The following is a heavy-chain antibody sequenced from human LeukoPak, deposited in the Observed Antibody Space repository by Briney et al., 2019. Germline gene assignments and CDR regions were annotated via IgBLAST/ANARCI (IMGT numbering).Heavy chain of an antibody. D-gene: IGHD3-3*01. Sequence: GRALRLSCAASGFTLSGPYMSWVRQAPGKGLEWVSYISGSGTTTHYADSVKGRFTISRDNSKNTLYLQMGSLRAEDMAVYYCARAPGYFTIFGAPIIWGQGTMVTVSS. J-gene: IGHJ3*02. CDR3: ARAPGYFTIFGAPII. V-gene: IGHV3-11*04. CDR1: GFTLSGPY. CDR2: ISGSGTTT.